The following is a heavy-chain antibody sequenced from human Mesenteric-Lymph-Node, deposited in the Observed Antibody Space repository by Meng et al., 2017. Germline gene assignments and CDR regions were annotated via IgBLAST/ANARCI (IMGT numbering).Heavy chain of an antibody. J-gene: IGHJ4*02. CDR1: GGSISSGDYY. CDR2: IYYSGRT. Sequence: QVQMDDSGPGLVKPSQTLSLTCTVSGGSISSGDYYWSWIRQPPGKGLEWIGYIYYSGRTYYNPSLKSRVTISVDTSKNQFSLKLSYVTAADAAVYYCGRDQGRELINHWGQGALVTVSS. CDR3: GRDQGRELINH. D-gene: IGHD1-7*01. V-gene: IGHV4-30-4*01.